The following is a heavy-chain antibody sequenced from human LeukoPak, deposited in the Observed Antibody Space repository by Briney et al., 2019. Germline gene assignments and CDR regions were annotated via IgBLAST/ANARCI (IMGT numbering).Heavy chain of an antibody. CDR1: GYTFTGYY. CDR2: INPNSGGT. Sequence: ASVKVSCKASGYTFTGYYMHWVRQAPGQGLEWMGWINPNSGGTNYAQKFQGRVTMTRNTSISTAYMELSSLRSEDTAVYYCARVVVAGPRAFDYWGQGTLVTVSS. CDR3: ARVVVAGPRAFDY. J-gene: IGHJ4*02. V-gene: IGHV1-2*02. D-gene: IGHD6-19*01.